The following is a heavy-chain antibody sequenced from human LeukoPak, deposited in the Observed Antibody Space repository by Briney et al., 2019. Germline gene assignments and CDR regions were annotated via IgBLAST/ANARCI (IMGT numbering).Heavy chain of an antibody. CDR3: ARDIWFGELEPPNY. V-gene: IGHV4-59*12. CDR2: IYYSGST. Sequence: PSETLSLTCTVSGGSISSYYWSWIRQPPGKGLEWIGYIYYSGSTNYNPSLKSRVTISVDTSKNQFSLKLSSVTAADTAVYYCARDIWFGELEPPNYWGQGTLVTVSS. J-gene: IGHJ4*02. CDR1: GGSISSYY. D-gene: IGHD3-10*01.